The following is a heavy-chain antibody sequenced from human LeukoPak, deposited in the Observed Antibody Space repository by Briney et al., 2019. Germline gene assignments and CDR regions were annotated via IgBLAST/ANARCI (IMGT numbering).Heavy chain of an antibody. CDR3: ARGIVSAFDI. J-gene: IGHJ3*02. CDR2: TYYRSKWYY. V-gene: IGHV6-1*01. Sequence: SQTLSLTCAVSGDSFSSNSAAWNWLRQSPSRGLEWLGSTYYRSKWYYDYAVSVKSRITINPDTSKNQFSLQLNSVTPEDTAVYYCARGIVSAFDIWGQGTMVTASS. D-gene: IGHD3-16*02. CDR1: GDSFSSNSAA.